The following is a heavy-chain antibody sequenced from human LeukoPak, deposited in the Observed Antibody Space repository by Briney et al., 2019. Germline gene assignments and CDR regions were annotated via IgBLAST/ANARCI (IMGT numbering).Heavy chain of an antibody. D-gene: IGHD3-22*01. CDR2: IHHDGIT. CDR1: GYSISSGYF. Sequence: SETLSLTCIVSGYSISSGYFWGWIRQPPGKGLEWIGNIHHDGITYYNPSLKSRVTISLDPSKNQFSLKLTSVAAADTALYHCARVHYYDASDYSTYNWFDPWGQGTLVTVSS. CDR3: ARVHYYDASDYSTYNWFDP. J-gene: IGHJ5*02. V-gene: IGHV4-38-2*02.